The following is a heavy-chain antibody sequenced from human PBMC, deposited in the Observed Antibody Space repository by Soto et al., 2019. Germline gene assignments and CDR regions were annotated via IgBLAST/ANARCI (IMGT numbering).Heavy chain of an antibody. CDR1: GGSISSGGYA. Sequence: PSETLCLTCAVLGGSISSGGYACNWIRQPPGKGLEWIRYIYHSGSTYYNPYLKSRVTRAVDRSKNQFSLKMSSVTAADTAGYYCARGMTTVTTFDYWGQGTLVTVSS. D-gene: IGHD4-17*01. V-gene: IGHV4-30-2*01. CDR2: IYHSGST. CDR3: ARGMTTVTTFDY. J-gene: IGHJ4*02.